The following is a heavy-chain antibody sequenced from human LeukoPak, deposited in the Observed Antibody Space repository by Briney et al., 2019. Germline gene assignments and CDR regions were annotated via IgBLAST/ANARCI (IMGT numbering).Heavy chain of an antibody. CDR1: GFTVSSNY. J-gene: IGHJ4*02. CDR3: ARDLAGYNSFDY. V-gene: IGHV3-66*01. CDR2: IYSGGST. Sequence: GGSLRLSCAASGFTVSSNYMSWVRQAPGKGLEWVSSIYSGGSTYYADSVKGRFTISRDNSKNTLYLQMNSLRAEDTAVYYCARDLAGYNSFDYWGQGTLVTVSS. D-gene: IGHD5-24*01.